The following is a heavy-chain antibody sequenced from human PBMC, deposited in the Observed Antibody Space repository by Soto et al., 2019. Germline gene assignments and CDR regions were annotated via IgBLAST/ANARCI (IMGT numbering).Heavy chain of an antibody. CDR3: ARAPCSRGSCYYRDYFDY. V-gene: IGHV3-33*01. Sequence: QVQLVESGGGVVQPGRSLRLSCAASGFTFSSYGMHWVRQAPGKGLEWVAVIWYDGSNKYYADSVKGRFTISRDNSKNMLYLQMNSLRAEDTAVYYCARAPCSRGSCYYRDYFDYRGQGTLVTVSS. CDR2: IWYDGSNK. D-gene: IGHD2-15*01. CDR1: GFTFSSYG. J-gene: IGHJ4*02.